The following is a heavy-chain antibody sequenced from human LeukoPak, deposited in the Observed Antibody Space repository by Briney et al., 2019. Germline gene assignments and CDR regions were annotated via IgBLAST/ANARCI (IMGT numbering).Heavy chain of an antibody. D-gene: IGHD4-11*01. CDR2: VSQRGNT. V-gene: IGHV4-38-2*02. CDR1: GYSISSGNY. Sequence: SETLSLTCTVSGYSISSGNYSGWIRQTPGKGLEWIASVSQRGNTYYNPSLESRVTISIDTSKNQFSLKVRSVTATDTAVYYCARDPVRLDYNHGYFDYWGQGIMVTVSS. J-gene: IGHJ4*02. CDR3: ARDPVRLDYNHGYFDY.